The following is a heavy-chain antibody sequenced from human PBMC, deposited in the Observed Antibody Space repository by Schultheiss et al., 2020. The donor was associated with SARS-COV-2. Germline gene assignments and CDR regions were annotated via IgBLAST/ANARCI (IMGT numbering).Heavy chain of an antibody. CDR3: ARATMVQGFIITLFDY. V-gene: IGHV4-34*01. CDR2: INHSGST. Sequence: SETLSLTCAVYGGSFSGYYWGWIRQPPGKGLEWIGEINHSGSTNYNPSLKSRVTISVDTSKNQFSLKLSSVTAADTAVYYCARATMVQGFIITLFDYWGQGTLVTVSS. J-gene: IGHJ4*02. D-gene: IGHD3-10*01. CDR1: GGSFSGYY.